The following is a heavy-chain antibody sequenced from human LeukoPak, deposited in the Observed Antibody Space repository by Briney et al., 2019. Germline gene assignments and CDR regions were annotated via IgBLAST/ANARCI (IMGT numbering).Heavy chain of an antibody. CDR2: IYYSGST. J-gene: IGHJ3*02. CDR1: GGSISSGDYY. V-gene: IGHV4-30-4*08. D-gene: IGHD3-22*01. CDR3: ASSPYDSSGYQPDAFDI. Sequence: NPSQTLSLICTVSGGSISSGDYYWSWIRQPPGKGLEWIGYIYYSGSTYYNPSLKSRVTISVNTSKNQFSLKLSSVTAADTAVYYCASSPYDSSGYQPDAFDIWGQGTMVTVSS.